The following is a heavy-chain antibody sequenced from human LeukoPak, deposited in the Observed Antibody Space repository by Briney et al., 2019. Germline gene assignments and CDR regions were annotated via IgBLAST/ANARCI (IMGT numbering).Heavy chain of an antibody. CDR3: AKYQDDYVWGSYRVLDY. CDR2: LSGSGGTT. J-gene: IGHJ4*02. Sequence: PGGSLRLSCVASGFTFTSYAMSWVRQAPEKGLEWVSVLSGSGGTTHYADSVQGRFTISRDNSKNTLYLQMNSLRAEDTAVYYCAKYQDDYVWGSYRVLDYWGQGTLVTVSS. V-gene: IGHV3-23*01. CDR1: GFTFTSYA. D-gene: IGHD3-16*02.